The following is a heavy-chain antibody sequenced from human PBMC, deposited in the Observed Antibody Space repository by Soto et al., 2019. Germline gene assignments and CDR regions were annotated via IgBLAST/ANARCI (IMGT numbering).Heavy chain of an antibody. CDR1: GGSINIYY. D-gene: IGHD4-17*01. Sequence: QVQLQEAGPGLVKPSETLSLTCTVSGGSINIYYWSWIRQSAGKGLEWIGRIFASGSTNYNPSLKSRVMMSVDTSKNQFSLKLSSATAADPAVYYCAVDYGGNCFDFWGQGTLVTVSS. J-gene: IGHJ4*02. V-gene: IGHV4-4*07. CDR2: IFASGST. CDR3: AVDYGGNCFDF.